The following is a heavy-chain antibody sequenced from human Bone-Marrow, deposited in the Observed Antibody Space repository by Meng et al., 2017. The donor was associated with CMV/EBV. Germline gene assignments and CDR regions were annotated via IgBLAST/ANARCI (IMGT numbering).Heavy chain of an antibody. CDR3: ARDRIRRNGFLEWFHTYNWFDP. CDR1: GYIFTGYY. CDR2: INPNNGGT. Sequence: ASVKVSCKTSGYIFTGYYIHWMRQAPGQGLEWMGWINPNNGGTNYAQNFRGRVTMTRDTSINTAYMELSSLRSEDTAVYYCARDRIRRNGFLEWFHTYNWFDPWGQGTLVTVSS. J-gene: IGHJ5*02. V-gene: IGHV1-2*02. D-gene: IGHD3-3*01.